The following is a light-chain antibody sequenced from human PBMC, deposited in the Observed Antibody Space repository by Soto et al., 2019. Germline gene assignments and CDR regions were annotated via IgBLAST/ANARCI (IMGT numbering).Light chain of an antibody. J-gene: IGKJ1*01. CDR3: QQYGSSPWT. CDR2: GAS. Sequence: EIVLTQYPGTLSLSPGERATLSCRASQSVSNNYLAWYQQKPGQAPRLLIYGASNRATGIPDRFSGGGSGTDFTLTIIRLEPEDFAVYYCQQYGSSPWTFGQGTKVDIK. CDR1: QSVSNNY. V-gene: IGKV3-20*01.